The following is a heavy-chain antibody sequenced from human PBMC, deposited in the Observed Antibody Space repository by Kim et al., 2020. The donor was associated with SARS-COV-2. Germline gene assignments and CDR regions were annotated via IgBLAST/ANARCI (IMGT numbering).Heavy chain of an antibody. CDR2: IKQDGSEK. J-gene: IGHJ6*04. Sequence: GGSLRLSCVASGFTFSNYWMNWVRQAPGKGLEWVASIKQDGSEKYYVDSVKGRFTISRDNAKKSMSLQMNSLRVEDTAVYYCVAALDVWGRGTTVTASS. D-gene: IGHD6-13*01. CDR1: GFTFSNYW. V-gene: IGHV3-7*01. CDR3: VAALDV.